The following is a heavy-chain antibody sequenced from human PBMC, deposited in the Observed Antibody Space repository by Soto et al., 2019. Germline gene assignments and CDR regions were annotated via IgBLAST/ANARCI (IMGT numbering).Heavy chain of an antibody. D-gene: IGHD3-16*01. J-gene: IGHJ3*01. V-gene: IGHV3-23*01. Sequence: EVQLLESGGGLVQPGGSLRLSCAASGFTFSSYAMSWVRQAPGKGLEWVSSTTGFGGTTYNADSVKGRVTISRDNSKDTLDLQMNSVSADASAVYYFAKGPDYSDARLGVHLWGQGTRVSGSS. CDR1: GFTFSSYA. CDR3: AKGPDYSDARLGVHL. CDR2: TTGFGGTT.